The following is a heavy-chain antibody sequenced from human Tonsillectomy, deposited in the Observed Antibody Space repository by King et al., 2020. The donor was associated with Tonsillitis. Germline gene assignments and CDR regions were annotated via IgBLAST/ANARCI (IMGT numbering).Heavy chain of an antibody. V-gene: IGHV3-30-3*01. CDR2: ISYDGSNK. J-gene: IGHJ6*02. Sequence: VQLVESGGGVVQPGRSLRLSCAASGFTFSSYAMHWARQAPGKGLEWVALISYDGSNKYHADSAKGRFTISRDNSKTTLFLQMNSLRGEDTAVYYCARGGNMVRGTDYYYYGLDVWGQGTTVTVSS. D-gene: IGHD3-10*01. CDR3: ARGGNMVRGTDYYYYGLDV. CDR1: GFTFSSYA.